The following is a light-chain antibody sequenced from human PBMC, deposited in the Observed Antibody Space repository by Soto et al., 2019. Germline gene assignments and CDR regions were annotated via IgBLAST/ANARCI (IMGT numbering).Light chain of an antibody. J-gene: IGKJ5*01. V-gene: IGKV3D-15*01. CDR1: QSIRSN. Sequence: EIVMTQSPPTLSVSPGERAALSCRASQSIRSNLAWYQQKPGLAPRLLIYGASTRATGIPARFSGSGSGTEFTLTISSLQSEDFAVYYCQQYNNWPPITFGQGTRLEIK. CDR3: QQYNNWPPIT. CDR2: GAS.